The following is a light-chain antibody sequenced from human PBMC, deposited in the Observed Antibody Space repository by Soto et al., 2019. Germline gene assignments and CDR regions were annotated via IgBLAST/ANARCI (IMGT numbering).Light chain of an antibody. CDR3: QQPNSYPIT. J-gene: IGKJ5*01. CDR2: AAS. V-gene: IGKV4-1*01. Sequence: DILVTHCREALSVSLSDSATINCKSSQSVLYSSNNKNYLAWYQQKAGKAPKLLIYAASTLQSGVPSRFSGSGSGTDFTLTISSLQSEDFTTYYCQQPNSYPITFGQGTRPEIK. CDR1: QSVLYSSNNKNY.